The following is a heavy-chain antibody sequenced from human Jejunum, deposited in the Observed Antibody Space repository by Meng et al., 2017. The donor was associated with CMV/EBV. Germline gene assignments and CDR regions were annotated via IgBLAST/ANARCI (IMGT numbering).Heavy chain of an antibody. D-gene: IGHD3-10*01. Sequence: FRIYAISWVRQAPGRGLEWMGGIIPMSGTPKYAQKFQGRVTIATGESTSTAYMEVRSLRSEDRGIYYCVRDVRGPGTYHYYGLDVWGQGTTVTVSS. CDR2: IIPMSGTP. J-gene: IGHJ6*02. CDR1: FRIYA. CDR3: VRDVRGPGTYHYYGLDV. V-gene: IGHV1-69*05.